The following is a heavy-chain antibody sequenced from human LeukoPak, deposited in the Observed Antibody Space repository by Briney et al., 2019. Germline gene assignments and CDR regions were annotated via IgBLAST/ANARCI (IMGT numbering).Heavy chain of an antibody. D-gene: IGHD3-10*01. CDR1: GRSISAYY. J-gene: IGHJ5*02. CDR2: MSYSGNT. Sequence: SETLSPTCTVSGRSISAYYWSWIRQPPGKGLEWIGYMSYSGNTNYNPSLRSRVSTSVDTSKNQLSLKLSSVTAADTAVYYCARLDGSGSNRWFDPWGQGTLVTVSS. CDR3: ARLDGSGSNRWFDP. V-gene: IGHV4-59*08.